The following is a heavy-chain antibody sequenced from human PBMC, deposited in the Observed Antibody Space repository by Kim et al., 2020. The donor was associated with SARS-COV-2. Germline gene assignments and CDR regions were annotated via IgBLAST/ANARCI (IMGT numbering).Heavy chain of an antibody. CDR2: IYYSGST. D-gene: IGHD3-16*01. CDR1: GGSVSSGSYY. J-gene: IGHJ6*02. Sequence: SETLSLTCTVSGGSVSSGSYYWSWIRQPPGKGLEWIGYIYYSGSTNYNPSLKSRVTISVDTSKNQFSLKLSSVTAADTAVYYCARDTGGDYVWAPDYSMDVWGQGTTVTVSS. V-gene: IGHV4-61*01. CDR3: ARDTGGDYVWAPDYSMDV.